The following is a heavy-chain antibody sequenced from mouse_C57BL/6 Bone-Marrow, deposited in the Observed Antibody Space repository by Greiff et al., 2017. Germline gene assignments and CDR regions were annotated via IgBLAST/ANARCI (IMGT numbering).Heavy chain of an antibody. Sequence: DVMLLESGGGLVKPGGSLKLSCAASGFTFSDYGMHWVRQAPEKGLEWVAYISSGSSTIYYADTVKGRFTISRDNAKNTLFLQMTSLRSEDTAMYYCATLYYYGSSRYLYFDVWGTGTTVTVSS. CDR1: GFTFSDYG. V-gene: IGHV5-17*01. CDR3: ATLYYYGSSRYLYFDV. D-gene: IGHD1-1*01. CDR2: ISSGSSTI. J-gene: IGHJ1*03.